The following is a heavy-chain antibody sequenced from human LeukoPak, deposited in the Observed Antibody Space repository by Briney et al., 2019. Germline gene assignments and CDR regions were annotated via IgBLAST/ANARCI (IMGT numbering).Heavy chain of an antibody. CDR3: ARPVGSTLVAHYFDY. D-gene: IGHD5-12*01. V-gene: IGHV4-39*01. Sequence: SETLSLTCTVSGGSISSSSYFWGWIRQPPGKGLEWLGSFYYRGVTYYNPSLKSRVIISVDMSKNQFSLSLSPVTAADTATYYCARPVGSTLVAHYFDYWGQGTLVTVSS. J-gene: IGHJ4*02. CDR1: GGSISSSSYF. CDR2: FYYRGVT.